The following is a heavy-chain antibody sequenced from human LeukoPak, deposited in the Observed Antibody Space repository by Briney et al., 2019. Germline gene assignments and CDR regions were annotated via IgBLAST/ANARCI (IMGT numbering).Heavy chain of an antibody. D-gene: IGHD2-21*01. J-gene: IGHJ4*02. V-gene: IGHV3-23*01. CDR1: GFTFSSYA. Sequence: GGSLRLSCAASGFTFSSYAMSWVRQAPGKGLEWVSAISGSGGSTYYADSVKGRFTISRDNSKNTLYLQMNSLRAEDTAVYYCAKATTSYCGGDCYSDYRGQGTLVTVSS. CDR3: AKATTSYCGGDCYSDY. CDR2: ISGSGGST.